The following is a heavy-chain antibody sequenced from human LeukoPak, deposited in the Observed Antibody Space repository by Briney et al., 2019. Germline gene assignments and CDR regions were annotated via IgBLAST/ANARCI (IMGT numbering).Heavy chain of an antibody. Sequence: PGGSLRLSCAASGFTFSSYAMGWVRQAPGKGLEWVSAISGSGGSTYYADSVKGRFTISRDNSKNTLYLQMNSLRAEDTAVYYCAKDPVLWFGEFPDYWGQGTLVTVSS. D-gene: IGHD3-10*01. J-gene: IGHJ4*02. V-gene: IGHV3-23*01. CDR2: ISGSGGST. CDR3: AKDPVLWFGEFPDY. CDR1: GFTFSSYA.